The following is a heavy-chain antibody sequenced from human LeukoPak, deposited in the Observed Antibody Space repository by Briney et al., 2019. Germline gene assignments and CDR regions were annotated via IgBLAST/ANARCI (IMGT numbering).Heavy chain of an antibody. D-gene: IGHD3-10*01. CDR3: AKVLKGSERLTMVRGVIIKTAGLYYMDV. CDR1: GFTLSSYA. V-gene: IGHV3-23*01. CDR2: ISTSGGSR. J-gene: IGHJ6*03. Sequence: PGGSLRLSCAASGFTLSSYAMSWVRQAPGKGLEWVSSISTSGGSRNYADSVKGRFTISRDNSKNTVYLQMNSLRAEDKAVYYCAKVLKGSERLTMVRGVIIKTAGLYYMDVWGKGTTVTVSS.